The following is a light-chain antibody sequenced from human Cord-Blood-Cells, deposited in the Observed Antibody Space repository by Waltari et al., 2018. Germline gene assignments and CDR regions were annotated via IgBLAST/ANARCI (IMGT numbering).Light chain of an antibody. J-gene: IGKJ3*01. CDR2: GAS. V-gene: IGKV3-15*01. CDR3: QQYNNWPPFT. Sequence: IVMTPSPATLSVAPGERPTLSGRASQSVSSNLAWYQQKPGQAPRLLIYGASTRATGIPARFSGSGSGTEFTLTISSLQSEDFAVYYCQQYNNWPPFTFGPGTKVDIK. CDR1: QSVSSN.